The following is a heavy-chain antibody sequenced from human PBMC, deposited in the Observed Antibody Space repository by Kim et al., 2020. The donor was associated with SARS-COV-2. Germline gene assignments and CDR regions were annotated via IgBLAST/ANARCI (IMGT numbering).Heavy chain of an antibody. J-gene: IGHJ4*02. D-gene: IGHD1-26*01. CDR1: GFDFSPAW. V-gene: IGHV3-15*01. CDR2: IKSKGSGGTA. CDR3: TWDDRSKNDY. Sequence: GGSLRLSCAGSGFDFSPAWMSWVRQTPGKGLEYIGRIKSKGSGGTAEYAAPVSGRFTISRDDSKNAVFLQMNSLKTEDTGIYYCTWDDRSKNDYWGQGALVTVSS.